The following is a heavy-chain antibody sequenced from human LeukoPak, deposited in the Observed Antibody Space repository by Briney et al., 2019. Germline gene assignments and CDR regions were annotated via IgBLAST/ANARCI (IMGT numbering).Heavy chain of an antibody. Sequence: GGSLRLPCAASGFTFSSFWMNWVRQPPGKGLEWVAHIKLNGGGKDYASSVKGRFTISRDDAKNSVYLEINSLRAEDTAVYYCARDADGHFDSWGQGTLVTVSS. D-gene: IGHD5-24*01. CDR3: ARDADGHFDS. CDR2: IKLNGGGK. CDR1: GFTFSSFW. J-gene: IGHJ4*02. V-gene: IGHV3-7*01.